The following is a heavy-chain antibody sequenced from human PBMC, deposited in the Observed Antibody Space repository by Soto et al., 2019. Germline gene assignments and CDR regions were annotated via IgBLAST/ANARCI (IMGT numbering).Heavy chain of an antibody. D-gene: IGHD5-18*01. CDR3: ATCGHTCGNAFDI. J-gene: IGHJ3*02. V-gene: IGHV4-31*03. CDR2: IFHTGNT. CDR1: GGSIRNSGYY. Sequence: QVQLEESGPGLVKPSQTLSLTCTVSGGSIRNSGYYGTWSRQFPGKGLKWIGYIFHTGNTYYNPSLRSRLSLSVDKSKNQFSLRLSSVTAADTAVYYCATCGHTCGNAFDIWGQGTLVTVSS.